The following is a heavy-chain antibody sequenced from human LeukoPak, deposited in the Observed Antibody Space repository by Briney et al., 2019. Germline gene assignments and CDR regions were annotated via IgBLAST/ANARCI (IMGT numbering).Heavy chain of an antibody. CDR1: GFTFNTYT. D-gene: IGHD5-18*01. J-gene: IGHJ3*02. Sequence: GGSLRLSCAASGFTFNTYTMNWVRQAPGKGLEWVSYISGSSGIIDYADSVRGRFTISRDNAKNSLYLQMNSLRAEGTAVYYCARDQITMVTSAFDIWGQGTMVTVSS. V-gene: IGHV3-48*01. CDR2: ISGSSGII. CDR3: ARDQITMVTSAFDI.